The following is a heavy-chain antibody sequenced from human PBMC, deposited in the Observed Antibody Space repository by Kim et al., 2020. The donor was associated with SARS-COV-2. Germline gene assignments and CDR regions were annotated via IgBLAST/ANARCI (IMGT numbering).Heavy chain of an antibody. CDR2: INPGNGNR. J-gene: IGHJ5*02. CDR1: GYTFISHV. V-gene: IGHV1-3*01. D-gene: IGHD3-10*01. CDR3: ARVYDSGSYPNWFDP. Sequence: ASVKVSCKASGYTFISHVIHWVRQAPGQRLEWMGWINPGNGNRYYSQKFQGRVTITRDTSASTAYMDLSSLRSEDTAVYYCARVYDSGSYPNWFDPWGQGTLVIVSS.